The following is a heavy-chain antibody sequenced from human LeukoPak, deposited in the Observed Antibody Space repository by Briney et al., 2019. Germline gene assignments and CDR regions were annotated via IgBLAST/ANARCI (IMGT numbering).Heavy chain of an antibody. CDR2: ISYDGSNK. CDR1: GFTFSSYA. Sequence: GGSLRLSCAASGFTFSSYAMHWVRQAPGKGLEWVAVISYDGSNKYYADSVKGRFTISRDNSKNTLYLQMNSLRAEDTAVYYCARDGPNDAFDIWGQGTMVTVSS. J-gene: IGHJ3*02. CDR3: ARDGPNDAFDI. V-gene: IGHV3-30*04.